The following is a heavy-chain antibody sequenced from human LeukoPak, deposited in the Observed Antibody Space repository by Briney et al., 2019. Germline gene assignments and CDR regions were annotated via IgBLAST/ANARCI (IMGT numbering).Heavy chain of an antibody. V-gene: IGHV3-33*06. CDR1: GFTFSNYA. J-gene: IGHJ1*01. Sequence: PGGSLRLSCAASGFTFSNYAMHWVRQAPGKGLEGVAVIWYDGHNKYYADSVKGRFTLSRDNSKNTLYLQMNSLRAEDSAVYYCVKDYFDRSDNMGRAEYFQHWGQGTRVTVSS. D-gene: IGHD3-22*01. CDR2: IWYDGHNK. CDR3: VKDYFDRSDNMGRAEYFQH.